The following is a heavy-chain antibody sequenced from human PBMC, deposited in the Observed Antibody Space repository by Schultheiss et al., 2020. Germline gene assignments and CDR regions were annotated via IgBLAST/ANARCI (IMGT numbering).Heavy chain of an antibody. CDR3: GKGAWYASTNDGY. J-gene: IGHJ4*02. CDR2: LSYNGHEK. D-gene: IGHD5/OR15-5a*01. V-gene: IGHV3-30*18. CDR1: GFTVSRSD. Sequence: GGSLRLSCVASGFTVSRSDMHWVRQAPDKGLEWVAVLSYNGHEKYYADSVSGRFTISRDDPKNTLSLQMNGLRDEDTAVYYCGKGAWYASTNDGYWGQGTMVTVSS.